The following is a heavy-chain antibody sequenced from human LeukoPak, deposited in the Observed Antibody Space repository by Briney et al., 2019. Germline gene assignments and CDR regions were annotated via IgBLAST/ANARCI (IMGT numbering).Heavy chain of an antibody. V-gene: IGHV3-23*01. CDR3: AKGLGYCSGGSCYSVFSYYYYGMDV. D-gene: IGHD2-15*01. J-gene: IGHJ6*02. Sequence: TGGSLRLSCAASGFTFSSYAMSWVRQAPGKGLEWVSAISCSGGSTYYADSVKGRFTISRDNSKNTLYLQMNSLRAEDTAVYYCAKGLGYCSGGSCYSVFSYYYYGMDVWGQGTTVTVSS. CDR2: ISCSGGST. CDR1: GFTFSSYA.